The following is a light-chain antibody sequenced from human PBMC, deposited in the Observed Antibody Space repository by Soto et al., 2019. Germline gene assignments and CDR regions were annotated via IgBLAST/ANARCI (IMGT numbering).Light chain of an antibody. CDR2: GAS. CDR1: QSVSSNS. J-gene: IGKJ1*01. V-gene: IGKV3-20*01. Sequence: ESALTQSPGTLSLSPGERATLSCRASQSVSSNSLAWYQQKPGQAPRLLIYGASSRATGIPDRFSCSGSGTGFTLTISRLEPEDVAVYYFLQYGSSTQTFGQGNKVEIK. CDR3: LQYGSSTQT.